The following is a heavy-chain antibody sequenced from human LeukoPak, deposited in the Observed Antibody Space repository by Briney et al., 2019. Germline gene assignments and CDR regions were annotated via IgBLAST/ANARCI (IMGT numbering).Heavy chain of an antibody. Sequence: PGGSLRLSCAASGFTFSSYWMHWVRQAPGKGLVLVSRINSDGSSTSYADSVKGRFTISRDNAKNTLYLQMNSLRAEDTAVYYCAREDEVGIYYYYYMDVWGKGTTVTVSS. J-gene: IGHJ6*03. CDR3: AREDEVGIYYYYYMDV. CDR2: INSDGSST. D-gene: IGHD1-26*01. CDR1: GFTFSSYW. V-gene: IGHV3-74*01.